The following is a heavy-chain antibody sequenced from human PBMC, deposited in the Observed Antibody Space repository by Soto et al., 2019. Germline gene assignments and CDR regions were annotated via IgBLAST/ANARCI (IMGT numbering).Heavy chain of an antibody. Sequence: QVQLQESGPGLVRPSETLSLTCSVSGGPISNYYWNWIRQPPGKGLEWIGYVYYSGSTHFHPSLKSRVTMSVDTSKTHFSLNLSSVTAADAAIYYCARAGNSGYPDTFDIWGQGTRVTVAS. D-gene: IGHD5-12*01. CDR3: ARAGNSGYPDTFDI. V-gene: IGHV4-59*01. J-gene: IGHJ3*02. CDR1: GGPISNYY. CDR2: VYYSGST.